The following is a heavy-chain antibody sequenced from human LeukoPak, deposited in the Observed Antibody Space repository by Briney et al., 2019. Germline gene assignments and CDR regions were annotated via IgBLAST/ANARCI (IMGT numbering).Heavy chain of an antibody. CDR3: AREGSITIFGVVMYYFDY. CDR2: IIPIFGTA. J-gene: IGHJ4*02. D-gene: IGHD3-3*01. Sequence: SVKVSCKASGGTFSSYAISWVRQAPGQGLEWMGGIIPIFGTANYAQKFQGRVTITADESTSTAYMELSSLRSEDTAVYYCAREGSITIFGVVMYYFDYWGQGTLVTVSS. V-gene: IGHV1-69*13. CDR1: GGTFSSYA.